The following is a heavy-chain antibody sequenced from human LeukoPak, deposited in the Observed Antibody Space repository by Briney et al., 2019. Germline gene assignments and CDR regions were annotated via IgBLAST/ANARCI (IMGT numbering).Heavy chain of an antibody. D-gene: IGHD2-2*01. V-gene: IGHV3-7*01. Sequence: GGSLRLSCAASGFTFSSYAMSWVRQGPGKGLEWVANIKPDGSLIYYVDSVKGRFTISRDNAKNSLYLQMNSLRAEDTAVYYCARDLIVVVPPDYYYYGMDVWGQGTTVTVSS. CDR3: ARDLIVVVPPDYYYYGMDV. CDR1: GFTFSSYA. CDR2: IKPDGSLI. J-gene: IGHJ6*02.